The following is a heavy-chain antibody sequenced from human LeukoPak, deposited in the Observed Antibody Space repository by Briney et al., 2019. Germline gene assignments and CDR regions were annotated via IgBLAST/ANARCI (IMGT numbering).Heavy chain of an antibody. CDR2: INPNSGGT. J-gene: IGHJ5*02. CDR3: ATARFIAWERWFDP. CDR1: GYTFTGYY. D-gene: IGHD1-26*01. V-gene: IGHV1-2*04. Sequence: ASVKVSCKASGYTFTGYYMHWVRQAPGQGLEWMGWINPNSGGTNYAQKFQGWVTMTRDTSISTAYMELSSLRSEDTAVYYCATARFIAWERWFDPWGQGTLVTVSS.